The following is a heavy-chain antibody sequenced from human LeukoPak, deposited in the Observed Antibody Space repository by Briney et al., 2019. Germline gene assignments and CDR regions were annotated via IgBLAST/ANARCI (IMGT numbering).Heavy chain of an antibody. D-gene: IGHD6-19*01. CDR3: ARVLSDSSGWYHFDY. Sequence: PGGSLRLSCAASGFTVSSNYMGWVRQAPGKGLEWVSFIQSDGSTYYADSVKGRFTISRDKSKNTLYLQMNSLRVEDTAVYYCARVLSDSSGWYHFDYWGQGTLVTVSS. V-gene: IGHV3-53*01. CDR2: IQSDGST. CDR1: GFTVSSNY. J-gene: IGHJ4*02.